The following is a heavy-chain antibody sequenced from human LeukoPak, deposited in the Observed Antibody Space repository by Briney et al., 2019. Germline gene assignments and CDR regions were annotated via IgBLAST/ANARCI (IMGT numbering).Heavy chain of an antibody. D-gene: IGHD2-2*01. CDR1: GYSISSGYY. J-gene: IGHJ6*02. CDR2: INHSGRT. Sequence: SETLSLTCAVSGYSISSGYYWGWVRQPPGEGLEWIGEINHSGRTYYNPSLKSRVTISVDTSKNQFSLNLSSVTAADTAVYYCARDVVVVPAAIHYGMDVWGQGTTVTVSS. CDR3: ARDVVVVPAAIHYGMDV. V-gene: IGHV4-38-2*02.